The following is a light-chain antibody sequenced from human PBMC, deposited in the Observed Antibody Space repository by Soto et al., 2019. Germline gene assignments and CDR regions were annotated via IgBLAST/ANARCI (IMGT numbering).Light chain of an antibody. CDR1: QSVSSSY. Sequence: EIVLTQSPGTLSLSRGEGATLSCRASQSVSSSYLAWYQQKPGQAPRLLIYGASSRATGIPDRFSGSGSGTDSTLTVSRLEPEDFAVYYCQQYGSSPKTFGQGTKVDI. J-gene: IGKJ1*01. CDR2: GAS. V-gene: IGKV3-20*01. CDR3: QQYGSSPKT.